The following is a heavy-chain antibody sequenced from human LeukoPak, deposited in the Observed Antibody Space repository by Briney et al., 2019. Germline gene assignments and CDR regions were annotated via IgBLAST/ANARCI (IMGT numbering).Heavy chain of an antibody. CDR3: ARDRAWDYLDS. CDR1: DFTLSSHG. J-gene: IGHJ4*02. CDR2: ISSDGGKK. D-gene: IGHD1-26*01. V-gene: IGHV3-30*03. Sequence: GKSLRLSCVVSDFTLSSHGMHWVRQAPGKGLEWVAVISSDGGKKSYADSVKGRFIISRDNSKNTLYLQMDSLRVEDTAIYYCARDRAWDYLDSWDQGPLVTVSS.